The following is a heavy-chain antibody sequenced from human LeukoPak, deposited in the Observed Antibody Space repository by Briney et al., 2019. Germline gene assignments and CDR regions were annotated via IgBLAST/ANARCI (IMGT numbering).Heavy chain of an antibody. J-gene: IGHJ6*03. CDR2: ISAYNGNT. Sequence: GASVKVSCKASGYTFTSSGISWVRQAPGQGLEWMGWISAYNGNTNYAQKLQGRVTMTTDTSTSTAYMELRSLRSDDTAVYYCARSVGKQQLVPRDYYYYYMDVWGKGTTVTVTS. CDR1: GYTFTSSG. D-gene: IGHD6-13*01. CDR3: ARSVGKQQLVPRDYYYYYMDV. V-gene: IGHV1-18*01.